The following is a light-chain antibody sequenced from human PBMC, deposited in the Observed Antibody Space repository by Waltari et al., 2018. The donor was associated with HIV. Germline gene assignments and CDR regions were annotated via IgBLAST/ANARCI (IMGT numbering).Light chain of an antibody. CDR3: QSYPASLTVSLI. CDR2: DNT. V-gene: IGLV1-40*01. Sequence: QSVLTQPPSVSGAPGQRVTISCPGNSSNIGAGYDVHWYQQLPGKAPKLLISDNTNRPSGVADRFAGSKSGTSASLAITGLRAEDEADYYCQSYPASLTVSLIFGGGTRLTVL. J-gene: IGLJ2*01. CDR1: SSNIGAGYD.